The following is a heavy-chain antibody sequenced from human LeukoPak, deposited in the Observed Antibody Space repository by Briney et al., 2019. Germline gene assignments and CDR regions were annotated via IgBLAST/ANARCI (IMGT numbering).Heavy chain of an antibody. J-gene: IGHJ4*02. CDR3: ATIGYCSGSSCYGFDY. Sequence: GGSLRLSCAASGFTSSNAWMNWVRQAPGRGLEWLGRIKSKLDGGTTDYAAPVKGRFTMSRDDSKNTVYLQMNSLKTEDTAVYYCATIGYCSGSSCYGFDYWGQGTQVTVSS. CDR1: GFTSSNAW. CDR2: IKSKLDGGTT. D-gene: IGHD2-2*03. V-gene: IGHV3-15*01.